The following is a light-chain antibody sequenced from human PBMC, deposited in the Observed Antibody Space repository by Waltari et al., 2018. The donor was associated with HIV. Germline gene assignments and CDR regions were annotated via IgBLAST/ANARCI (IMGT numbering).Light chain of an antibody. J-gene: IGLJ2*01. CDR3: AAWDDTLNGL. CDR1: NSNIGEYP. V-gene: IGLV1-44*01. Sequence: QSVLTQPPSASGTPGQSVTISCSGSNSNIGEYPVNWYHQVPGTAPKLVIYANNQRPGGVPARSAGYQGATSASLASGGLRSEDEGYYYCAAWDDTLNGLFGGGTKLTVL. CDR2: ANN.